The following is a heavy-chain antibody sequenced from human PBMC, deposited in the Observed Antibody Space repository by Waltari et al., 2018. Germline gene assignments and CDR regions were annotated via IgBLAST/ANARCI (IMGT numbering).Heavy chain of an antibody. V-gene: IGHV3-74*01. CDR3: IRENIAAAGLES. CDR1: GSIFSSYW. Sequence: EVQLVESGGGLVQPGGSLRLSCVASGSIFSSYWMDWVRQAPGKGLVWVSRINYDGSSTTYADSVKGRFTISRDNAKNTLYLHMSSLRAEDTAVYYCIRENIAAAGLESWGQGTLVTVSS. D-gene: IGHD6-13*01. J-gene: IGHJ4*02. CDR2: INYDGSST.